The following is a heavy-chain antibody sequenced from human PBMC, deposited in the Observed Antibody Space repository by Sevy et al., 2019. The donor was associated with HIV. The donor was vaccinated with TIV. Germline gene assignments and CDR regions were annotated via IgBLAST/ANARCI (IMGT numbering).Heavy chain of an antibody. CDR1: GFTFSYYS. CDR2: ISGSGGSGDKT. V-gene: IGHV3-23*01. D-gene: IGHD3-22*01. J-gene: IGHJ4*02. Sequence: GGSLRLSCAASGFTFSYYSLTWVRQAPGKGLEWVSGISGSGGSGDKTNYADSVKGRFTIPRDDSKNSLYLQLNSLRAEDTAIYYCARKYDSSGYFDYWGQGTLVTVSS. CDR3: ARKYDSSGYFDY.